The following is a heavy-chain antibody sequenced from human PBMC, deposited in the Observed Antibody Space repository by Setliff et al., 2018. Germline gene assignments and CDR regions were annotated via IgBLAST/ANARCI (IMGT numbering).Heavy chain of an antibody. CDR2: INQSGNT. CDR3: ASTPRGGINITTRAGAFDS. D-gene: IGHD6-6*01. V-gene: IGHV4-34*01. CDR1: GGSFSDYY. J-gene: IGHJ4*02. Sequence: SETLSLTCTVYGGSFSDYYWGWIRQSPGKRPEWIAEINQSGNTNYNPSLKSRVSISVEKSKNQCSLKLTSVTAADTAVYYCASTPRGGINITTRAGAFDSWGQGTLVTVSS.